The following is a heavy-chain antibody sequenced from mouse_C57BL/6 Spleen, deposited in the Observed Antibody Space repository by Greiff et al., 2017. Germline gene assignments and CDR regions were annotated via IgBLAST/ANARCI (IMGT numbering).Heavy chain of an antibody. V-gene: IGHV1-64*01. J-gene: IGHJ1*03. CDR3: ARGNYYGSSFWYFDV. CDR2: IHPNSGST. D-gene: IGHD1-1*01. CDR1: GYTFTSYW. Sequence: QVQLQQPGAELVKPGASVKLSCKASGYTFTSYWMHWVKQRPGQGLEWIGMIHPNSGSTNSNEKFKSKATLTVDKSSSTAYMQLSSLTSEDSAVYYCARGNYYGSSFWYFDVGGTGTTVTVSS.